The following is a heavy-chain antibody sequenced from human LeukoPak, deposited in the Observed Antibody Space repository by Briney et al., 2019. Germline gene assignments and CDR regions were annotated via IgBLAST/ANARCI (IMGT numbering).Heavy chain of an antibody. CDR3: ARDPYYGSGSYYGPYYYYGMDV. CDR2: IYYSGST. Sequence: SETLSLTCTVSGGSFSSGSYYWSWLRQPPGTGLEWLGYIYYSGSTTYNPSLKSRVTISVDTSKNQFSLKLVSVTAADTAVYYCARDPYYGSGSYYGPYYYYGMDVWGKGTTVTVSS. CDR1: GGSFSSGSYY. J-gene: IGHJ6*04. D-gene: IGHD3-10*01. V-gene: IGHV4-61*01.